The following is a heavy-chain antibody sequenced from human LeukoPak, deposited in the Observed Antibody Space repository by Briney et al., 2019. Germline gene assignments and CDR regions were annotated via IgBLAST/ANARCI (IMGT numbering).Heavy chain of an antibody. CDR1: GGSISGSNW. D-gene: IGHD2/OR15-2a*01. Sequence: SGTLSLTCAVSGGSISGSNWWSWVRQSPGKGLEWIGEIYHSGSTNYSPSLTSRVTVSVDTSENQFSLKLSSVTAADTAVYYCARAHSIASYYYGVDVWGQGTTVTVSS. CDR2: IYHSGST. J-gene: IGHJ6*02. V-gene: IGHV4-4*02. CDR3: ARAHSIASYYYGVDV.